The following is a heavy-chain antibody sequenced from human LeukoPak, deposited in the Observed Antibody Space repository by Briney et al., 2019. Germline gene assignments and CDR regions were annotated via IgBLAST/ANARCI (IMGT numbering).Heavy chain of an antibody. D-gene: IGHD3/OR15-3a*01. V-gene: IGHV3-30*02. Sequence: GGSLRLSCAASVFSFNTYGMHWVRQPPGKGLEWVACIGHEGTIKYYAESVKGRFTVSRDNSNNMLYLQMNSLTTEDTAVYCCATELNPDLAFEYWGQVTLVTVSS. CDR3: ATELNPDLAFEY. CDR1: VFSFNTYG. J-gene: IGHJ4*02. CDR2: IGHEGTIK.